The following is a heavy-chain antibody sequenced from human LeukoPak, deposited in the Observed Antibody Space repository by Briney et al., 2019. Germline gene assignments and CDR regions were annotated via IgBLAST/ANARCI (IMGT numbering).Heavy chain of an antibody. J-gene: IGHJ4*02. V-gene: IGHV3-66*01. D-gene: IGHD3-22*01. CDR1: GFTVSSNY. Sequence: GGSLRLSCAASGFTVSSNYMSWVRQAPGKGLEWVSVIYSGGSTYYADSVKGRFTISRDNSKNTLYLQMNSLRAEDTAVYYCARDMKGGYLNYWGQGTLVTVSS. CDR3: ARDMKGGYLNY. CDR2: IYSGGST.